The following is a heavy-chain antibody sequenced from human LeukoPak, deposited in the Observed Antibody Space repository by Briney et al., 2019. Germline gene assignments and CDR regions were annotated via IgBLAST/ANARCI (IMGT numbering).Heavy chain of an antibody. D-gene: IGHD4-23*01. V-gene: IGHV3-15*01. CDR3: TTREVDGGNSNDAFEI. J-gene: IGHJ3*02. CDR2: IKSKTDGGTT. Sequence: GGSLRLSCAASGFTVGNAWMSCVRRAPGKGLEWVGRIKSKTDGGTTDYATPAKGRFTISRDDSKNTLYLQMNSLKTEDTAVYYCTTREVDGGNSNDAFEIWGQVTMVTVSS. CDR1: GFTVGNAW.